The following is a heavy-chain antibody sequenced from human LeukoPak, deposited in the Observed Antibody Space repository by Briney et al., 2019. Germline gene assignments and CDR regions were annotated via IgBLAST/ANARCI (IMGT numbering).Heavy chain of an antibody. CDR1: GFTFSSYS. Sequence: GGSLRLSCAASGFTFSSYSMNWVRQAPGKGLEWVSSISSSSSYIYYADSVKGRFTISRDNAKNSLYLQMNSLRAEDTAVYYCARDYDILVDAFDIWGQGTMATVSS. CDR2: ISSSSSYI. CDR3: ARDYDILVDAFDI. D-gene: IGHD3-9*01. V-gene: IGHV3-21*01. J-gene: IGHJ3*02.